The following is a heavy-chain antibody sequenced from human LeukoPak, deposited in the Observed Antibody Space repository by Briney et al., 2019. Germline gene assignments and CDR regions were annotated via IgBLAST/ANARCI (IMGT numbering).Heavy chain of an antibody. D-gene: IGHD5-24*01. CDR2: ISPTGGST. Sequence: ASVKVSCMAFRYTFTNNWMHWVRQAPGQGPEWMGLISPTGGSTAYAQKFQGRVTLTRDMSTSTDYLELSSLRSEDTPVYYCARDNSVRDEAWWFYPWGQGTLVTVSS. J-gene: IGHJ5*02. V-gene: IGHV1-46*01. CDR1: RYTFTNNW. CDR3: ARDNSVRDEAWWFYP.